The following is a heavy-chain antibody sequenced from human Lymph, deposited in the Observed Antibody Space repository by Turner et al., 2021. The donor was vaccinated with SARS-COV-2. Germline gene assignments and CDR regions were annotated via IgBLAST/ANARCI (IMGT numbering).Heavy chain of an antibody. CDR1: GFTFSSYG. Sequence: QVQLVESGGGVVQPGRSLRLSCAASGFTFSSYGMHWVRQAQGKGLEWVAVIWYDGSNKYYADSVKGRFKISRDNSKNKLYLQMNSLIAEDTAVYYCARDLRFGELPAADHWGQGTLVTVSS. D-gene: IGHD3-10*01. J-gene: IGHJ4*02. CDR3: ARDLRFGELPAADH. CDR2: IWYDGSNK. V-gene: IGHV3-33*01.